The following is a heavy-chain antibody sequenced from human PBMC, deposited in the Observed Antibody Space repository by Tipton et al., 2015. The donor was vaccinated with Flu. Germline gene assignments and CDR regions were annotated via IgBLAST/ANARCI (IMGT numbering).Heavy chain of an antibody. CDR3: ARDRTPDDGFDP. Sequence: GLVKPSETLSLTCTVSGGSISSYYWSWIRQPPGKGLEWIGYIYYSGSTNYNPSLKSRVTISVDTSKNQFSLKLSSVTAADTAVYYCARDRTPDDGFDPWGQGTLVTVSS. J-gene: IGHJ5*02. CDR1: GGSISSYY. CDR2: IYYSGST. D-gene: IGHD3-16*01. V-gene: IGHV4-59*01.